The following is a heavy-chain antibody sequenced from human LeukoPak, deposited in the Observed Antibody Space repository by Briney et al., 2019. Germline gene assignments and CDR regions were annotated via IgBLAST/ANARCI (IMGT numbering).Heavy chain of an antibody. CDR1: GYPINSGYF. J-gene: IGHJ4*02. V-gene: IGHV4-38-2*02. Sequence: SETLSLTCTVSGYPINSGYFWGWLRQSPGKGLEWIASIYHSWTTYYNPSLKSRVTMSVDTSKNQFSLKLSSVAAAATAFYYCARPPDSGDYGAAFDFWGQGALVIVSS. CDR3: ARPPDSGDYGAAFDF. D-gene: IGHD4-17*01. CDR2: IYHSWTT.